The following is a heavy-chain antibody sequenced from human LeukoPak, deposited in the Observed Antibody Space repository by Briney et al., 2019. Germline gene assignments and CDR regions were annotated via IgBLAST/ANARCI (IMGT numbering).Heavy chain of an antibody. D-gene: IGHD6-13*01. CDR1: GGTFSSYA. Sequence: ASVKVSCKASGGTFSSYAISWVRQAPGQGLEWMGGIIPIFGTANYAQKFQGRVTITADKSTSTAYMELSSLRSEDTAVYYCAGDRSSSWSNWFDPWGQGTLVTVSS. J-gene: IGHJ5*02. CDR3: AGDRSSSWSNWFDP. V-gene: IGHV1-69*06. CDR2: IIPIFGTA.